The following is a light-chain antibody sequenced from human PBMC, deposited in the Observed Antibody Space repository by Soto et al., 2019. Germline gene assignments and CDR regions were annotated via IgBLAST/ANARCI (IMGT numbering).Light chain of an antibody. J-gene: IGLJ1*01. CDR3: AAWDDSLNEYV. CDR2: GNN. V-gene: IGLV1-44*01. Sequence: TQAPSVSGTPGQRVTITCSGSSSNIGRNSVNWYQHLPGTAPKLLTHGNNHRPSGVPDRFSGSKSGTSASLAISGLQPEDEADYCCAAWDDSLNEYVFGDGTKVTVL. CDR1: SSNIGRNS.